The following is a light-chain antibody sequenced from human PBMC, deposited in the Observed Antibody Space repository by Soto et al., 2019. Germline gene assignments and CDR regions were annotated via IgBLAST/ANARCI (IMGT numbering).Light chain of an antibody. CDR2: DAS. J-gene: IGKJ1*01. CDR3: QQYHSYSGT. V-gene: IGKV1-5*01. CDR1: QSISSW. Sequence: DIQMTQSPSTLSASVGDRVTITCRASQSISSWLAWYQQKPGKAPKLLIYDASSLESGVPSRFSGSGSGTEFTLTISSLQPDDFATYYCQQYHSYSGTFGHGTKVEI.